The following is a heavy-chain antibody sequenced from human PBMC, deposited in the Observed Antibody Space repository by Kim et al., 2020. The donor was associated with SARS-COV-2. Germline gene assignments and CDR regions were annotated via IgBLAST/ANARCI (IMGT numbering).Heavy chain of an antibody. J-gene: IGHJ4*02. CDR1: GFTFSSYW. V-gene: IGHV3-7*01. CDR3: ARDVLRYFDWLTTPEFDY. CDR2: IKQDGSEK. D-gene: IGHD3-9*01. Sequence: GGSLRLSCAASGFTFSSYWMSWVRQAPGKGLEWVANIKQDGSEKYYVDSVKGRFTISRDNAKNSLYLQMNSLRAEDMAVYYCARDVLRYFDWLTTPEFDYWGQGTLVTVSS.